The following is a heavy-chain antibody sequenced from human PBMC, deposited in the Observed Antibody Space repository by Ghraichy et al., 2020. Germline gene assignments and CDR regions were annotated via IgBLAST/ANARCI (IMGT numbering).Heavy chain of an antibody. Sequence: SQTLSLTCTVSGYSIRSGYFWGWVRQSPGKGLEWIGSVYHTGSTHHNPSLERRLTILVDTSMNHFSLKLRSVTAADTAVYYCARPSSHNDLEGFDIWGQVTVVIVSS. J-gene: IGHJ3*02. CDR1: GYSIRSGYF. V-gene: IGHV4-38-2*02. CDR2: VYHTGST. D-gene: IGHD1-1*01. CDR3: ARPSSHNDLEGFDI.